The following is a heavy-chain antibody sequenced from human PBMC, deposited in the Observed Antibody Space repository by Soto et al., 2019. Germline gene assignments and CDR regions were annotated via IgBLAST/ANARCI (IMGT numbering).Heavy chain of an antibody. V-gene: IGHV4-59*03. Sequence: PSETLSLTCTVSGGSLSSHYWSWIRQSPGKGLEWIGYIYFTGYTKSNPSLKNRITISVDTSKSQFSLSLSSVTAADTAVSDCAAGVMGSPKIFDYWVQRTLVTVSS. J-gene: IGHJ4*02. CDR2: IYFTGYT. CDR1: GGSLSSHY. D-gene: IGHD3-16*01. CDR3: AAGVMGSPKIFDY.